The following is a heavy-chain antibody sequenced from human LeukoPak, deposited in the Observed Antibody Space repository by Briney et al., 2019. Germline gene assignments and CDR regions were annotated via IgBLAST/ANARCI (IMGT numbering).Heavy chain of an antibody. Sequence: PGGSLRLSCAASGFTFSSYAMHWVRQAPGKGLEWVAVISYDGSNKYYADSVKGRFTISRDNSKNTLYLQMNSLRAEDTAVYYCAKEVLYCSGGSCYDYWGQGTLVTVSS. V-gene: IGHV3-30*04. CDR3: AKEVLYCSGGSCYDY. CDR1: GFTFSSYA. CDR2: ISYDGSNK. J-gene: IGHJ4*02. D-gene: IGHD2-15*01.